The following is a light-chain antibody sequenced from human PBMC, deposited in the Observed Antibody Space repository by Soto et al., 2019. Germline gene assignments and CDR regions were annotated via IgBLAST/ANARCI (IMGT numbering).Light chain of an antibody. J-gene: IGKJ3*01. CDR2: GAS. CDR3: QRYGSSFT. Sequence: EIVLTQSPGTLSLSPGERATLSCRASQSVSSSSLAWYQQKPGQAPRLLIYGASSRATGIPERFSGSGSGTDFTLTISRLEPEDFAVYYCQRYGSSFTFGPGTKVHIK. V-gene: IGKV3-20*01. CDR1: QSVSSSS.